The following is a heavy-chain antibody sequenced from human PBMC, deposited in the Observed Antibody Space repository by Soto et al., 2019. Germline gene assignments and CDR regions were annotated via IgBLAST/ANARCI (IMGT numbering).Heavy chain of an antibody. J-gene: IGHJ6*02. Sequence: SETLSLTCTVSGGSISSYYWSWIRQPPGRGLEWIGYIYYSGSTNYNPSLKSRVTISVDTSKNQFSLKLSSVTAADTAVYYCARDKGSGTLYYYGMDVWGQGTTVTVSS. D-gene: IGHD3-10*01. V-gene: IGHV4-59*01. CDR1: GGSISSYY. CDR3: ARDKGSGTLYYYGMDV. CDR2: IYYSGST.